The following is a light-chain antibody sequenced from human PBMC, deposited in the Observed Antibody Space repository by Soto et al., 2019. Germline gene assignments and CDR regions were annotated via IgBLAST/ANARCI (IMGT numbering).Light chain of an antibody. CDR2: TTN. CDR1: SSNIGTSS. Sequence: QSVLTQPHSASGTPGQRVTISCSGSSSNIGTSSVHWFQQLPGTAPQLLISTTNQRPSGVPERFSGSKSGTSASLAISGLQSEDEADYYCAAWDDSRNGHVFGTGTKLTVL. CDR3: AAWDDSRNGHV. V-gene: IGLV1-44*01. J-gene: IGLJ1*01.